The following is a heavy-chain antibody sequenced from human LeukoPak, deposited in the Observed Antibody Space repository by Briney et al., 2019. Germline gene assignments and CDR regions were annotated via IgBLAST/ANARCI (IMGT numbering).Heavy chain of an antibody. J-gene: IGHJ4*02. V-gene: IGHV3-30*02. CDR2: IRYDGSNK. Sequence: GGSLRLSCAASGFTFSSYGMHWVCQAPGKGLEWVAFIRYDGSNKYYADSVKGRFTISRDNSKNTLYLQMNSLRAEDTAVYYCAKDGSVTMIVVVITYFDYWGQGTLVTVSS. CDR1: GFTFSSYG. D-gene: IGHD3-22*01. CDR3: AKDGSVTMIVVVITYFDY.